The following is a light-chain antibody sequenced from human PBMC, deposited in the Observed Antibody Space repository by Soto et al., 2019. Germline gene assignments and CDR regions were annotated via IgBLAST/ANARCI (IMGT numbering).Light chain of an antibody. V-gene: IGLV2-23*02. J-gene: IGLJ3*02. CDR3: CAFAYSRVV. CDR2: EVS. CDR1: SSDVGTYNF. Sequence: QSALTQPASVSGSPGQSITISCTGTSSDVGTYNFVSWYQQHADKAPKLVIYEVSNRPSGISSRFSGSKSGNTASLTISGLQAEDEADYYCCAFAYSRVVFGGGTKLTVL.